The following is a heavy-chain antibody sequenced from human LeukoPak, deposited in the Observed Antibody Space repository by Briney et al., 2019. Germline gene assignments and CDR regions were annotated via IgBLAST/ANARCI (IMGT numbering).Heavy chain of an antibody. V-gene: IGHV4-4*02. CDR2: IYHGGST. Sequence: GSLRLSCAASGFTFSNYALSWVRQPPGKGLDWIGEIYHGGSTNYNPSLKSRVTVSVDTSKNEFSLKLSSVTAADTAVYYCARVNSSSRRWFDPWGQGTLVTVSS. CDR3: ARVNSSSRRWFDP. D-gene: IGHD6-13*01. J-gene: IGHJ5*02. CDR1: GFTFSNYAL.